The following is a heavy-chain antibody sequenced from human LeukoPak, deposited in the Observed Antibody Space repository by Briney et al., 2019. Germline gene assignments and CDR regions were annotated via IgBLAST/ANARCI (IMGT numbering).Heavy chain of an antibody. CDR2: INHSGST. V-gene: IGHV4-34*01. CDR1: GGSFSGYY. CDR3: ARGTSGWLLMYYFDY. Sequence: SETLSLTCAVYGGSFSGYYWSWIRQPPGKGLEWIGEINHSGSTNYNPSLKSRVTISVDTSKNQFSLKLSSVTAADTAVYYCARGTSGWLLMYYFDYWGQGTLVTVSS. J-gene: IGHJ4*02. D-gene: IGHD3-22*01.